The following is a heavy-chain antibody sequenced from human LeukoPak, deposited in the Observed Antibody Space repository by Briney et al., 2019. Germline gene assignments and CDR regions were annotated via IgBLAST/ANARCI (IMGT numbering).Heavy chain of an antibody. V-gene: IGHV4-59*01. D-gene: IGHD5-18*01. Sequence: SETLSLTCTVSGGSISSYYWSWIRQPPGKGLEWIGYLYHSGSTNYNPSFKSRVTISVDTSKNQFSLKLSSVTAADAAVYYCARGARGYSYGNNWGQGTLVTVSA. CDR1: GGSISSYY. J-gene: IGHJ4*02. CDR3: ARGARGYSYGNN. CDR2: LYHSGST.